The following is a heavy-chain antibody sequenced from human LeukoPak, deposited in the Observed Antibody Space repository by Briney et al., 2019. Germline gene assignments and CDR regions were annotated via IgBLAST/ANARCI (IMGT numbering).Heavy chain of an antibody. CDR3: ERDLGRGYGSFDY. J-gene: IGHJ4*02. V-gene: IGHV3-33*01. CDR1: GFTFSSYG. D-gene: IGHD5-12*01. Sequence: PGRSLRLSCAASGFTFSSYGMHWLRQAAGKGLDGVAVIWYDGSNKYYADSVKGRFNISRDNSKNTLYLQMNSLRAEDTAVYYCERDLGRGYGSFDYWGQRPLVTVSS. CDR2: IWYDGSNK.